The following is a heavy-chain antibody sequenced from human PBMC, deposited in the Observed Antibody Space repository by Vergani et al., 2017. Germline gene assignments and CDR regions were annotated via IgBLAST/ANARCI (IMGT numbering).Heavy chain of an antibody. V-gene: IGHV1-69*13. CDR2: IVPIFGIT. J-gene: IGHJ4*02. CDR1: GGTFNQYA. D-gene: IGHD3-22*01. Sequence: QVQLVQSGAEVKKPGSSIKVSCKTSGGTFNQYAINWVRQAPGQGLEWLGRIVPIFGITDYAQKFQGRVTITADESPRTVYMDLSSLRSEDTAVYYCTRGWYYDSIAYWAYWGQGTLVTVSS. CDR3: TRGWYYDSIAYWAY.